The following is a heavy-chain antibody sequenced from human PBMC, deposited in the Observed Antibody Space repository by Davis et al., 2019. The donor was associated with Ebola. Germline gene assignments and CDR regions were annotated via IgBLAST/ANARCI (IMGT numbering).Heavy chain of an antibody. CDR1: GFTVSSNY. Sequence: GESLKISCAAPGFTVSSNYMSWVRQAPGKGLEWVSVIYSGGSTYYADSVKGRFTISRHNSKNTLYLQMNSLRAEDTAVYYCARDDPYYDFWSGYPPHGMDVWGQGTTVTVSS. D-gene: IGHD3-3*01. J-gene: IGHJ6*02. CDR2: IYSGGST. CDR3: ARDDPYYDFWSGYPPHGMDV. V-gene: IGHV3-53*04.